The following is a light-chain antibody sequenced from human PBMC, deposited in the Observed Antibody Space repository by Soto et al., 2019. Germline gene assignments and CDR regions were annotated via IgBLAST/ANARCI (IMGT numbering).Light chain of an antibody. CDR3: QQYDNLPYT. CDR1: QVITNY. Sequence: DIQLTQSASSLSASVGDRVTITCQASQVITNYLNWYQQKPGKAPKLLIYDISTLEIGVPSRFGGSGSWTHFTFTITGLQPEDIATYYCQQYDNLPYTFGQGTQLEI. V-gene: IGKV1-33*01. CDR2: DIS. J-gene: IGKJ2*01.